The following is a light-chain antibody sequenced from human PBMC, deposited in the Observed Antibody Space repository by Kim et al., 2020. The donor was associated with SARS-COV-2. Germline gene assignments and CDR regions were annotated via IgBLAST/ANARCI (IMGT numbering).Light chain of an antibody. J-gene: IGLJ2*01. CDR1: SLRSYY. CDR2: GKN. CDR3: NSRDSNDNVL. V-gene: IGLV3-19*01. Sequence: VALGQTVRITCQGDSLRSYYATWYQKKPGQAPIVVMYGKNNRPSGIPDRFSGSSSGNTASLTITGTQAGDEADYYCNSRDSNDNVLFGGGTKVTVL.